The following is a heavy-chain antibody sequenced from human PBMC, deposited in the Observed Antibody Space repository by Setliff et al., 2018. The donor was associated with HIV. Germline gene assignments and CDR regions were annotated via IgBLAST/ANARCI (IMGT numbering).Heavy chain of an antibody. J-gene: IGHJ4*02. D-gene: IGHD3-3*01. Sequence: ASVKVSCKSSGYTFTGSFMHWVRQAPGQGLEWMGWINCNSGGTYYAQNFQGRVTMTRDTSINTAYMELSRLRSDDTALYYCARTLYRSFSSIDYWGQGTLVTVSS. V-gene: IGHV1-2*02. CDR3: ARTLYRSFSSIDY. CDR2: INCNSGGT. CDR1: GYTFTGSF.